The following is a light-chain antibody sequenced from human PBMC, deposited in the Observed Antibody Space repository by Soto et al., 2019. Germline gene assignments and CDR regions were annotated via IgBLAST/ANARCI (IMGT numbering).Light chain of an antibody. CDR2: WAS. V-gene: IGKV4-1*01. J-gene: IGKJ4*02. CDR3: QQCYSRPLT. CDR1: QSLLSSANNKDY. Sequence: DIVMTQSPESLSVSLGERATINCKSSQSLLSSANNKDYLVWYQHKPGQPPKLLISWASVRESGVPDRFSGSGSGTDFALTISNLQAEDVAVYYCQQCYSRPLTFGGGTKVEIK.